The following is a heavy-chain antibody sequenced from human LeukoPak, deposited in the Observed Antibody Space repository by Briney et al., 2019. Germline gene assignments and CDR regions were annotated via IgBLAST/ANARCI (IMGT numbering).Heavy chain of an antibody. Sequence: PGGSLRLSCVASGFTFSTFAVPWARQAPGGGREWVSSIIIVSYTYYADSVRGRFTITRDNSKTQLFLQMNSLTAGDTALYSCANVRCSTTCSKHYYYYMDVWGKGTTVTVPS. D-gene: IGHD2-2*01. CDR1: GFTFSTFA. CDR2: IIIVSYT. J-gene: IGHJ6*03. CDR3: ANVRCSTTCSKHYYYYMDV. V-gene: IGHV3-23*01.